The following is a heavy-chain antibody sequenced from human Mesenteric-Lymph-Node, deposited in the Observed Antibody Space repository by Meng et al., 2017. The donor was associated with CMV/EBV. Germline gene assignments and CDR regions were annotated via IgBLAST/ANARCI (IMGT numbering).Heavy chain of an antibody. CDR2: IRSDGNNI. CDR1: GFTFSSFD. J-gene: IGHJ4*02. D-gene: IGHD6-19*01. CDR3: ARRGGGNGWPLDS. V-gene: IGHV3-30*19. Sequence: GGSLRLSCEASGFTFSSFDTHWVRQAPGKGLEWVALIRSDGNNIYYADSVKGRFTISRDISDKTVYLQMNSLRAEDTAVYHCARRGGGNGWPLDSWGQGTLVTVSS.